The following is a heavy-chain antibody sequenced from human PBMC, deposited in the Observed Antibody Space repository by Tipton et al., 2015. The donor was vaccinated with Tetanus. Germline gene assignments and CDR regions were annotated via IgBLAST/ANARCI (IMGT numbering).Heavy chain of an antibody. J-gene: IGHJ5*02. V-gene: IGHV4-4*07. CDR1: GGSMSNNY. CDR3: ARDRGDTGTVNWFDP. D-gene: IGHD1-1*01. Sequence: TLSLTCTVSGGSMSNNYWSWIRQPPGKGLEWIGRTYIRGTTTYNPSLKSRVTISVDTSENQMSLRLTSVTAADTAVYYCARDRGDTGTVNWFDPWGQGTLVTVSS. CDR2: TYIRGTT.